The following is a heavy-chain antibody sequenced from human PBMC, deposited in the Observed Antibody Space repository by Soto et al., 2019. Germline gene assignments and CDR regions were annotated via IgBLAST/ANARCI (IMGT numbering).Heavy chain of an antibody. CDR1: GGSFSGYY. J-gene: IGHJ5*02. V-gene: IGHV4-34*09. D-gene: IGHD4-17*01. Sequence: SETLSLTCAVYGGSFSGYYWTWIRQPPGTGLEWIGEINHSGSTNYNPSLKSRVTISVDTSKNQFSLKLSSVTAADTAVYYCARALTTVTLFDPWGQGTLVTVSS. CDR2: INHSGST. CDR3: ARALTTVTLFDP.